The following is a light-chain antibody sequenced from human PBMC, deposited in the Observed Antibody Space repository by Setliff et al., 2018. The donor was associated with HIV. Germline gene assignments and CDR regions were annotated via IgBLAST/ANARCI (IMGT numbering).Light chain of an antibody. J-gene: IGLJ1*01. CDR1: SSDIGEYDY. Sequence: QSALAQPASVSGSPGPSITISCTGTSSDIGEYDYVSWYQQHPGKAPKLILYAVTYRPSGVSNRFSGSKSGNTASLTISGLQAEDEADYYCSSHRDTHTLEVFGTGTKVTVL. CDR3: SSHRDTHTLEV. CDR2: AVT. V-gene: IGLV2-14*03.